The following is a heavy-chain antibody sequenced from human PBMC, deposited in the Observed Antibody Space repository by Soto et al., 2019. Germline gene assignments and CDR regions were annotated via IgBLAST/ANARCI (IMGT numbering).Heavy chain of an antibody. CDR1: GGPISSYY. Sequence: SETLSLTCTVSGGPISSYYWSWIRQPPGKGLEWIGYIYYSGSTNYNPSLKSRVTISVDTSKNQFSLKLSSVTAADTAVYYCASTRGGSSNVWGKGTTVTVSS. V-gene: IGHV4-59*08. CDR3: ASTRGGSSNV. CDR2: IYYSGST. J-gene: IGHJ6*04. D-gene: IGHD6-6*01.